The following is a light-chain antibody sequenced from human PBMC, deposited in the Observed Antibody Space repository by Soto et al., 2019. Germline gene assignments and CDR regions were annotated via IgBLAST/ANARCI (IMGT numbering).Light chain of an antibody. Sequence: QSALTQPRSVSGSPGQSVTISCTGTSSDVGGYNYVSWYQQHPGKAPKVMIYDVSERPSGVPDRFSDSKSGNTASLTISGLQDEDEADYYCCSYAGSPRYVLGTGTKVTVL. CDR3: CSYAGSPRYV. CDR1: SSDVGGYNY. J-gene: IGLJ1*01. V-gene: IGLV2-11*01. CDR2: DVS.